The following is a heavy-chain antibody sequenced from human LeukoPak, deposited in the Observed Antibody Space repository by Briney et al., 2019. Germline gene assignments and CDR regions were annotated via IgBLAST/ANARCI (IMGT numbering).Heavy chain of an antibody. Sequence: SETLSLTRTVSGGSISSGGYYWSWIRQHPGKGLEWIGYIYYSGSTYYNPSLKSRVTISVDTSKNQFSLKLSSVTAADTAVYYCARDKTYNWNSATTGYAFDIWGQGTMVTVSS. J-gene: IGHJ3*02. CDR3: ARDKTYNWNSATTGYAFDI. V-gene: IGHV4-31*03. CDR2: IYYSGST. D-gene: IGHD1-7*01. CDR1: GGSISSGGYY.